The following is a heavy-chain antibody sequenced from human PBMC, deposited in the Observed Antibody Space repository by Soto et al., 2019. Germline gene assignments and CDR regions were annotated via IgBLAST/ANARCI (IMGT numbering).Heavy chain of an antibody. CDR1: GYSLTSYW. Sequence: PGESLKISCKGSGYSLTSYWIGWVRQMPGKGLEWMGIIYPGDSDTRYSPSFQGQVTISADKSISTAYLQWSSLKASDTAMYYCARQYSSGWHVYYYYGMDVWGQGTTVTVSS. CDR3: ARQYSSGWHVYYYYGMDV. J-gene: IGHJ6*02. CDR2: IYPGDSDT. V-gene: IGHV5-51*01. D-gene: IGHD6-19*01.